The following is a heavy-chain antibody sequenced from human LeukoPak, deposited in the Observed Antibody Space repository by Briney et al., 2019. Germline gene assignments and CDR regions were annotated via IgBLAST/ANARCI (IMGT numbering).Heavy chain of an antibody. D-gene: IGHD3-10*01. Sequence: GGSLRLSCAASGFTFSDYYMSWIRQAPGKGLEWVSYISSSGSTIYYADSVKGRFTISRDNAKNSLYLQMNSLRAEDTAVYYCAREKVVRGVRLYYYYGMDVWGQGTTVTVSS. CDR1: GFTFSDYY. CDR3: AREKVVRGVRLYYYYGMDV. V-gene: IGHV3-11*01. J-gene: IGHJ6*02. CDR2: ISSSGSTI.